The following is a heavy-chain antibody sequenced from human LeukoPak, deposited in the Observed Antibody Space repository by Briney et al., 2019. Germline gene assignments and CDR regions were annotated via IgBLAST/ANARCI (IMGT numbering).Heavy chain of an antibody. CDR2: MNPNSGNT. Sequence: ASVKVSCKASGYTFTSYDINWVRQATGQGLEWMGWMNPNSGNTGYAQKFQGRVTMTRSTSISTAYMELSGLRSEDTAVYYCKIAVAGNPDLRHDYWGQGTLVTVSS. J-gene: IGHJ4*02. D-gene: IGHD6-19*01. CDR1: GYTFTSYD. V-gene: IGHV1-8*01. CDR3: KIAVAGNPDLRHDY.